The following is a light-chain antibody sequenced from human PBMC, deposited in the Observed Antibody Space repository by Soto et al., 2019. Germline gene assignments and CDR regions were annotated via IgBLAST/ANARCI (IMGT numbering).Light chain of an antibody. J-gene: IGLJ2*01. V-gene: IGLV2-8*01. Sequence: QSVLTQPPSASGAPGQSGTVSCTGSGTDVGQHNYVSWYQQHPGKAPKLLIHHVSRRPSGVPARFSGSKSGNTASLTVSGLQTEDEADYYCSSYGGFNNVLFGGGTQLTVL. CDR1: GTDVGQHNY. CDR3: SSYGGFNNVL. CDR2: HVS.